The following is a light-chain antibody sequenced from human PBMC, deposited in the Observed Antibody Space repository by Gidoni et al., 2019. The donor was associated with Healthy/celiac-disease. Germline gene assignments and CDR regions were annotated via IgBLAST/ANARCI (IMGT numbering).Light chain of an antibody. CDR2: GAS. CDR3: QQYGSSPPCT. CDR1: QSVSSSY. J-gene: IGKJ2*02. V-gene: IGKV3-20*01. Sequence: ELVLTQSPGTLSLSPGEGASLSCRASQSVSSSYLAWYQQKPGQAPRHLIYGASSGSGTDFTRTISRLEPGDFAVYYCQQYGSSPPCTFGQGTKLEIK.